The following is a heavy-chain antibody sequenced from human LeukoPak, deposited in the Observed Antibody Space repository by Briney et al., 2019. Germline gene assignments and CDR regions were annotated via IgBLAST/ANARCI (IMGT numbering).Heavy chain of an antibody. CDR2: ISYGGSNK. J-gene: IGHJ4*02. V-gene: IGHV3-30*04. D-gene: IGHD7-27*01. CDR1: GFTFSSYA. Sequence: PGGSLRLSCAASGFTFSSYAMHWVRQAPGKGLEWVAVISYGGSNKYYADSVKGRFTVSRDNSKNTLYLQMNSLRAEDTAVHYCAKDGGLWVSAHWGDSWGRGTLVTVSS. CDR3: AKDGGLWVSAHWGDS.